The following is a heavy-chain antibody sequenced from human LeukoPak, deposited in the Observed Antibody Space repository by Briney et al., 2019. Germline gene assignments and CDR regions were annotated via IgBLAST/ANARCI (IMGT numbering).Heavy chain of an antibody. J-gene: IGHJ3*02. CDR2: INTAGGT. CDR3: ARRRYGLGSYSDAFDI. D-gene: IGHD3-10*01. V-gene: IGHV3-13*04. Sequence: GGSLRLSCAASGFTFISYDMHWVRQPTGKGLEWVSGINTAGGTYYAGSVTCRFAISREKAKNALSLQMNSLRSGDTAVYYCARRRYGLGSYSDAFDIWGQGTMVTVSS. CDR1: GFTFISYD.